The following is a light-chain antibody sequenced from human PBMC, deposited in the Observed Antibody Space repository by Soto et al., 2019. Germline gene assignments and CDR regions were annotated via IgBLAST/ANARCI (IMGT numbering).Light chain of an antibody. Sequence: EIVMTQSPATLSVSPGERATLSCSASQSVSSNLAWYQQKPGQAPRLLIYGASTRATGIPARFSGSGSGTEFTLTISSLQSEDSAVYYCQQHNQWPITFGQGTRLEIK. CDR2: GAS. V-gene: IGKV3-15*01. CDR1: QSVSSN. J-gene: IGKJ5*01. CDR3: QQHNQWPIT.